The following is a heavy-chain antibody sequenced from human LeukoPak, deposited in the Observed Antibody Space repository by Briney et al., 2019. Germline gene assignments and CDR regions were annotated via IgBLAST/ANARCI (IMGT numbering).Heavy chain of an antibody. CDR2: INPNDGDT. Sequence: APVKVSCKASGYTFTDYYMHWVRQAPGQGFEWMGWINPNDGDTNYAQKFQGRVTMTRDTSISTAHMEVSRLRSDDTAVYYCARANFLYCSSTTCLFDYWGQGTLVTVSS. J-gene: IGHJ4*02. D-gene: IGHD2-2*01. CDR1: GYTFTDYY. CDR3: ARANFLYCSSTTCLFDY. V-gene: IGHV1-2*02.